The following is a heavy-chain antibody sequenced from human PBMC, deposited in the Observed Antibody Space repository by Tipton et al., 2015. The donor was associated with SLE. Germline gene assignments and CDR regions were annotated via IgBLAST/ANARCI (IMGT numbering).Heavy chain of an antibody. J-gene: IGHJ4*02. CDR2: IYSGGST. D-gene: IGHD6-19*01. CDR1: GGSISRGSYY. CDR3: ARDFGYSSAWVAEFDY. Sequence: TLSLTCTVSGGSISRGSYYWNWIRQPAGRGLEWIGRIYSGGSTNYNPSLKSRVTISVDTSRNQIYLKLSSVTAADTAVYYCARDFGYSSAWVAEFDYWGQGTLVTDSS. V-gene: IGHV4-61*02.